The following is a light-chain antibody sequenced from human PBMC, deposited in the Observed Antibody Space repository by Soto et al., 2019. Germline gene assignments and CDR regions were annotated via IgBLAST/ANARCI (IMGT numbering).Light chain of an antibody. V-gene: IGKV1-9*01. Sequence: DIQLTQSPSFLSASVGDRVTITCRASQGISSYLAWYQRKPGKAPKLLIYAASTLQSGVPSRFSGSGSGTEFTLTISSLQPEDFATYYCQHLDSYSTVGQGTRLEIK. CDR1: QGISSY. CDR2: AAS. J-gene: IGKJ5*01. CDR3: QHLDSYST.